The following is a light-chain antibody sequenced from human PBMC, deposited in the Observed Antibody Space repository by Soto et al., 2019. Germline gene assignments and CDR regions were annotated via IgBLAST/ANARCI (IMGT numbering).Light chain of an antibody. J-gene: IGKJ1*01. CDR1: QSVLYSSNNKNY. Sequence: DIVMTQSPDSLAVSLGERATINCKSSQSVLYSSNNKNYLAWYQQKPGQPPKLLIYWASTRESGVPDRVSGGGSGTDFTLTISSLQAEDAAVYYCQQYYSSPPTFGQGTKVEIK. CDR2: WAS. CDR3: QQYYSSPPT. V-gene: IGKV4-1*01.